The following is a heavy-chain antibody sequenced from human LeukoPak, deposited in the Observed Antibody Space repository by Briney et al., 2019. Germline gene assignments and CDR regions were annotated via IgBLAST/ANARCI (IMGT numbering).Heavy chain of an antibody. CDR3: ARGRECSGGSCYYYYYGMDV. CDR1: GGSFSGYY. D-gene: IGHD2-15*01. CDR2: INHSGST. V-gene: IGHV4-34*01. J-gene: IGHJ6*02. Sequence: SETLSLTCAVYGGSFSGYYWSWIRQPPGKGLEWIGEINHSGSTNYNPSLESRVTISVDTSKNQFSLKLSSVTAADTAVYYCARGRECSGGSCYYYYYGMDVWGQGTTVTVSS.